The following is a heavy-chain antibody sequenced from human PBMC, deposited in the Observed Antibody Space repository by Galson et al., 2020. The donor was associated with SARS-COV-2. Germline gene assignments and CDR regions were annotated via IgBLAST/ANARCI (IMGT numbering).Heavy chain of an antibody. Sequence: ASVKVSCKASGYTFTNYDINWVRQASGQGLEWMGWMNPKSGNTDYAQKFQGRVTMTRDTSISTAYMELSSLSSEDTAIYYCVRWEVWGIIVPWGQGTPVTGSS. D-gene: IGHD3-10*01. V-gene: IGHV1-8*01. CDR2: MNPKSGNT. J-gene: IGHJ5*02. CDR1: GYTFTNYD. CDR3: VRWEVWGIIVP.